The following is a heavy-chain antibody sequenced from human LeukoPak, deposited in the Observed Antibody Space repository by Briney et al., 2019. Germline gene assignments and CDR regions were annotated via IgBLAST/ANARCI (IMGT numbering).Heavy chain of an antibody. CDR2: ITSSSSYI. J-gene: IGHJ4*02. V-gene: IGHV3-21*01. CDR3: ARGGSGSYYTIFDY. D-gene: IGHD3-10*01. Sequence: GGSLRLSCAASGFTFSSYTMNWVRQAPGKGLEWVSSITSSSSYIYYADSVKGRFTISRDNAKNSLYLQMNSLRAEDTAVYYCARGGSGSYYTIFDYWGQGTLVTVSS. CDR1: GFTFSSYT.